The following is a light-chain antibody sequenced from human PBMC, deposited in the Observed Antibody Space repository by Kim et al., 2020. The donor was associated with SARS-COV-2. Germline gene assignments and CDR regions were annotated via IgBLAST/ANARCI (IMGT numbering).Light chain of an antibody. J-gene: IGLJ2*01. CDR1: RGSMASNH. Sequence: SMLTQPHSVSESPGKTVTISCTRSRGSMASNHVQWYQQRPGRAPTLVIYEDNQRPSGVPDRFSGSIDGSSNSASLTISGLKTEDEADYFCQSSETTPVSFGGGTQLTVL. CDR3: QSSETTPVS. V-gene: IGLV6-57*03. CDR2: EDN.